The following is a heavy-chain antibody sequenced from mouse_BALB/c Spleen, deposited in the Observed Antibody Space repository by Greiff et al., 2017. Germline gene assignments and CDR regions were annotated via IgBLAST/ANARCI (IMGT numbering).Heavy chain of an antibody. J-gene: IGHJ4*01. CDR1: GYTFSSYW. D-gene: IGHD1-2*01. CDR2: ILPGSGST. V-gene: IGHV1-9*01. Sequence: VQLQQSGAELMKPGASVKISCKATGYTFSSYWIEWVKQRPGHGLEWIGEILPGSGSTNYNEKFKGKATFTADTSSNTAYMQLSSLTSEDSAVYYCARRGVTTATGYAMDYWGQGTSVTVSS. CDR3: ARRGVTTATGYAMDY.